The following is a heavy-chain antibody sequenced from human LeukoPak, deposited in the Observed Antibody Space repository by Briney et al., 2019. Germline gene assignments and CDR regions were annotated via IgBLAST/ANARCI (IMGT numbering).Heavy chain of an antibody. CDR2: IFYSGST. CDR3: ARLTGYSSESWFDP. Sequence: PSETLSLTCTVSGGSISSYYWSWIRQTPGNELEWIGYIFYSGSTNYNPSLKSRVTISVHTSKNQFSLKLSSVTAADTAVYYCARLTGYSSESWFDPWGQGTLVTVSS. J-gene: IGHJ5*02. V-gene: IGHV4-59*01. D-gene: IGHD3-9*01. CDR1: GGSISSYY.